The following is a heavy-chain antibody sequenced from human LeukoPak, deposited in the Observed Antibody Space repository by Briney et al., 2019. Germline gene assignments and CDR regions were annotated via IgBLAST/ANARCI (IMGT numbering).Heavy chain of an antibody. CDR1: GGSFSGYY. CDR2: INHSGST. Sequence: PSETLSLTCAVYGGSFSGYYWSWIRQPPGKGLEWIGEINHSGSTNYNPSLKSRVTISVDTSKNQFSLKLSSVTAADTAVYYCARTAGDANYLDYWGQGTLVTVSS. CDR3: ARTAGDANYLDY. D-gene: IGHD2-21*01. J-gene: IGHJ4*02. V-gene: IGHV4-34*01.